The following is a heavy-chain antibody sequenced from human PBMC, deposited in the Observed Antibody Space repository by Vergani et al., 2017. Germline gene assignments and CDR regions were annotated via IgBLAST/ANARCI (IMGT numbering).Heavy chain of an antibody. J-gene: IGHJ5*02. Sequence: QVQLQESGPGLVKPSETLSLTCTVSGGSISSYYWSWIRQPPGKGLEWIGYIYYSGSTNYNPSHKSRVTISVDTSKNQFSLKLSSVTAADTAVYYCASGGYDYGSWFDPWGQGTLVTVSS. CDR1: GGSISSYY. D-gene: IGHD5-12*01. CDR3: ASGGYDYGSWFDP. CDR2: IYYSGST. V-gene: IGHV4-59*01.